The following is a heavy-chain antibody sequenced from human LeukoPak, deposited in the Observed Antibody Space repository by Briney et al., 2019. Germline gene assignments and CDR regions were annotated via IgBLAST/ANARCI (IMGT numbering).Heavy chain of an antibody. D-gene: IGHD3-22*01. V-gene: IGHV3-23*01. CDR3: ARHTYYYDSSGYYYPSFDY. Sequence: GGSLRLSCAASGSTFSSYAMSWVRQAPGKGLEWVSAISGSGGSTYYADSVKGRFTISRDNSKNTLYLQMNSLRAEDTAVYYCARHTYYYDSSGYYYPSFDYWGQGTLVTVSS. CDR2: ISGSGGST. CDR1: GSTFSSYA. J-gene: IGHJ4*02.